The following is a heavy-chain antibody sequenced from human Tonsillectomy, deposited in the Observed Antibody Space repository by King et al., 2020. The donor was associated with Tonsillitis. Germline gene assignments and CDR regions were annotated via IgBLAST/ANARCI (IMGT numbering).Heavy chain of an antibody. J-gene: IGHJ5*01. D-gene: IGHD3-22*01. Sequence: VQLVESGAEVKKPGSSVKISCKARGGTSSSYDINWVRQAPGQGLEWMGGIVPMFVTARYAQKFQDRVTITAEKSTSIAYLELISLTSEDTAIYYCARPDPRYENSGYFYFWGQGSLVTVSS. CDR1: GGTSSSYD. CDR2: IVPMFVTA. V-gene: IGHV1-69*06. CDR3: ARPDPRYENSGYFYF.